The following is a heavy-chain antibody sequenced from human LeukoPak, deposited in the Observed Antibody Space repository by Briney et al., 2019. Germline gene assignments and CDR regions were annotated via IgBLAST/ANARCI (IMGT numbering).Heavy chain of an antibody. D-gene: IGHD5-18*01. CDR3: ARQGYNYGTGRYNWFDP. CDR1: GGSISSYY. Sequence: SEPLSLTCTASGGSISSYYWSWIRQPPGKGLEWIGYMYYSGSTNYNPSLKTRLTISVDTSKNQISLKLSSVTAADTAVYYCARQGYNYGTGRYNWFDPWGQGILVTVSS. CDR2: MYYSGST. J-gene: IGHJ5*02. V-gene: IGHV4-59*08.